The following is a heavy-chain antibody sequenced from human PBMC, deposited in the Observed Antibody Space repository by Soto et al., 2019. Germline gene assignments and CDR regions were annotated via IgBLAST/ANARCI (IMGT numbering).Heavy chain of an antibody. D-gene: IGHD4-17*01. CDR1: GGTFSSYA. CDR2: SIPIFGTA. V-gene: IGHV1-69*12. J-gene: IGHJ4*02. Sequence: QVQLVQSGAEVKKPGSSVKVSCKASGGTFSSYAISWVRQAPGQGLEWMGGSIPIFGTANYAQKFQGRVTTTADAPTSRAYMELTSRSPEDTAVAYCARGATVTQNDYWGQGTLVTVSS. CDR3: ARGATVTQNDY.